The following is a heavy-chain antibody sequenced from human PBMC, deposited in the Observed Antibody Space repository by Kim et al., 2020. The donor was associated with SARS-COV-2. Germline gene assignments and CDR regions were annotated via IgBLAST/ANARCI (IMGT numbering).Heavy chain of an antibody. CDR1: GYRFTNYA. CDR3: SRAGLGYSSSDA. Sequence: ASVKVSCKASGYRFTNYAINWARQAPGQGLEWMGWIATNTGNPTYAPAFTGRFVFSLDTSVSTAYLQIYSLMTEDTDISYFSRAGLGYSSSDAWGQGTL. CDR2: IATNTGNP. J-gene: IGHJ4*02. D-gene: IGHD6-13*01. V-gene: IGHV7-4-1*01.